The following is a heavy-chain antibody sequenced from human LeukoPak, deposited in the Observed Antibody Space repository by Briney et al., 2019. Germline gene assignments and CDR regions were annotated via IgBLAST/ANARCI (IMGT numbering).Heavy chain of an antibody. D-gene: IGHD4-4*01. V-gene: IGHV4-59*02. CDR2: IYYSGST. CDR1: GGSVNSNY. Sequence: PSETLSLTCTVSGGSVNSNYWSWIRQPPGKGLEWIGYIYYSGSTNYNPSLKSRVTISVDTSKNQFSLKLSSVTAADTAVYYCARGETVTRNYYYYGMDVWGQGTTVTVSS. J-gene: IGHJ6*02. CDR3: ARGETVTRNYYYYGMDV.